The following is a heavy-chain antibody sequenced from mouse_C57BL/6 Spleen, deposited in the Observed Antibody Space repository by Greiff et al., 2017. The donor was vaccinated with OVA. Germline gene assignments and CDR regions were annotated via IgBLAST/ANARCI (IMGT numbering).Heavy chain of an antibody. CDR1: GYTFTSYG. Sequence: QVQLQQSGAELARPGASVKLSCKASGYTFTSYGISWVKQRTGQGLEWIGEIYPRSGNTYYNEKFKGKATLTADKSSSTAYMELRSLTSEDSAVYFCARINYGTLYYAMDYWGQGTSVTVSS. CDR2: IYPRSGNT. J-gene: IGHJ4*01. D-gene: IGHD2-1*01. CDR3: ARINYGTLYYAMDY. V-gene: IGHV1-81*01.